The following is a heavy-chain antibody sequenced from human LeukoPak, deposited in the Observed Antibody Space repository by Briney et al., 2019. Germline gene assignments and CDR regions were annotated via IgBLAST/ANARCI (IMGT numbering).Heavy chain of an antibody. J-gene: IGHJ4*02. CDR1: GGSITDYY. Sequence: SETLSLTCTVSGGSITDYYWGWIRQPPGKGLEWIGYIYYSGSTNYNPSLKSRVTISVDTSKNQFSLKLSSVTAADTAVYYCARHKQGYCSGGSCYSSWYYFDYWGQGTLVTVSS. D-gene: IGHD2-15*01. CDR3: ARHKQGYCSGGSCYSSWYYFDY. CDR2: IYYSGST. V-gene: IGHV4-59*08.